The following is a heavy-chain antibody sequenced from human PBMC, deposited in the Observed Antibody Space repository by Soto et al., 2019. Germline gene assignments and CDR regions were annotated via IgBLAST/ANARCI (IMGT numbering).Heavy chain of an antibody. J-gene: IGHJ4*02. D-gene: IGHD3-22*01. CDR2: IYYSGST. Sequence: SETLSLTCTVSGGSISSYYWSWIRQPPGKGLEWIGYIYYSGSTNYNPSLKSRVTISIDTSKNQFSLKLSSVTAADTAVYYCARAFNYYDSSGYYSSLGYFDYWGQGTLVTVSS. V-gene: IGHV4-59*01. CDR1: GGSISSYY. CDR3: ARAFNYYDSSGYYSSLGYFDY.